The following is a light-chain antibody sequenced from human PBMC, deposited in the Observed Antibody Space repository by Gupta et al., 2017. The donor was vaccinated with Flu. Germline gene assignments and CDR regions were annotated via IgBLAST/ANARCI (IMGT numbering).Light chain of an antibody. CDR2: TAS. J-gene: IGKJ4*01. CDR1: QSVSSN. CDR3: QQYKNWPPLT. Sequence: ERATLTCRASQSVSSNLAWYQQKPGQAPRLLIYTASTRATGSPARFSGSGSGTEFTLTISSLQSEDFAVYYCQQYKNWPPLTFGGGTKVEIK. V-gene: IGKV3D-15*01.